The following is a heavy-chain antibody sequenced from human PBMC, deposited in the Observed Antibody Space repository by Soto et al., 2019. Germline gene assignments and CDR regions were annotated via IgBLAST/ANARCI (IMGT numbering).Heavy chain of an antibody. Sequence: EVQLVESGGGVVQPGGSLRLSCAASGFTFSDHHIDWVRQPPGKGLEWVSRARNKANSYSTEYAASVKGRFTISRDDSRNSLYLQMNNLKIEDTAVYFCASPATRTTGFDSWGQGTLVTVSS. V-gene: IGHV3-72*01. D-gene: IGHD4-17*01. CDR1: GFTFSDHH. CDR2: ARNKANSYST. J-gene: IGHJ4*02. CDR3: ASPATRTTGFDS.